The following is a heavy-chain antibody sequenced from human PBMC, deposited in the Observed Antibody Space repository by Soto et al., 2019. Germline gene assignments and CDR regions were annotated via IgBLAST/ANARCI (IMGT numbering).Heavy chain of an antibody. CDR1: GFTFGDYA. J-gene: IGHJ6*02. CDR3: ASGGLVVAATSYYYYGMDV. D-gene: IGHD2-15*01. Sequence: GSLRLSCTASGFTFGDYAMSWFRQAPGKGLEWVGFIRSKAYGGTTEYAASVKGRFTISRDDSKSIAYLQMNSLRAEDTAVYYCASGGLVVAATSYYYYGMDVWGQGTTVTVSS. CDR2: IRSKAYGGTT. V-gene: IGHV3-49*03.